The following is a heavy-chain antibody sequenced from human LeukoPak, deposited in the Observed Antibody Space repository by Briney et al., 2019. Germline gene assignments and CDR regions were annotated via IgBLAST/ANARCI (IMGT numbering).Heavy chain of an antibody. Sequence: GGFLRLSCAASGFIVSGDFMSWVRQAPGKGLEWVSGISWNSGSIGYADSVKGRFTISRDNAKNSLYPQMNSLRAEDTALYYCAKDIEAGVVVTAYGMDVWGQGTTVTVSS. J-gene: IGHJ6*02. D-gene: IGHD2-21*02. CDR2: ISWNSGSI. CDR1: GFIVSGDF. CDR3: AKDIEAGVVVTAYGMDV. V-gene: IGHV3-9*01.